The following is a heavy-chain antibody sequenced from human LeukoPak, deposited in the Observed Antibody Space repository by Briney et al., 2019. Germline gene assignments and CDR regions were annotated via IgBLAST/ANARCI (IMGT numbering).Heavy chain of an antibody. CDR2: IYYSGST. CDR1: GGSISSGGYY. CDR3: ARAVLDDSSGYSLVDY. Sequence: SETLSLTCTVSGGSISSGGYYWSWIRQHPGKGLEWIGYIYYSGSTYYNPSLKSRVTISVDTSKNQFSLKLSSVTAADTAVYYCARAVLDDSSGYSLVDYWGQGTLVTVSS. V-gene: IGHV4-31*03. D-gene: IGHD3-22*01. J-gene: IGHJ4*02.